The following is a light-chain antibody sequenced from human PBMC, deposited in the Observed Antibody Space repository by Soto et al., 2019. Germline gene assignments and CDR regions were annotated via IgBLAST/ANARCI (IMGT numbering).Light chain of an antibody. CDR3: GTWDSSLSAYV. J-gene: IGLJ1*01. V-gene: IGLV1-51*01. Sequence: QSVLTQPPSVSAAPAQKVTISCSGSSSNIGNNYVSWYQQLPGTAPKLLIYDNNKRPSGIPDRFSGSKSGTSATLGITGLQTGDEADYYCGTWDSSLSAYVFGTGTKLTVL. CDR2: DNN. CDR1: SSNIGNNY.